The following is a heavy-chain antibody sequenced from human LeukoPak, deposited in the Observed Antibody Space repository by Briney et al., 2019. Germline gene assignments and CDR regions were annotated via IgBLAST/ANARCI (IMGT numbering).Heavy chain of an antibody. CDR3: ARTSQCSGGSCYDYYYYYMDV. V-gene: IGHV4-59*01. D-gene: IGHD2-15*01. J-gene: IGHJ6*03. CDR2: IYYSGST. CDR1: GGSISSYY. Sequence: PSETLSLTCTVSGGSISSYYWSWIRQPPGKGLEWIGYIYYSGSTNNNPSLKSRVTISVDTSKNQFSLKLSSVTAADTAVYYCARTSQCSGGSCYDYYYYYMDVWGKGTTVTVSS.